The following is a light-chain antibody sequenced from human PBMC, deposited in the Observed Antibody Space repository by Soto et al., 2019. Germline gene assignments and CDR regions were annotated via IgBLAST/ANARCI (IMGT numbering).Light chain of an antibody. CDR3: QQYGSSPIT. V-gene: IGKV3-20*01. J-gene: IGKJ5*01. CDR1: QSVSSYY. Sequence: EIVLTQSPGTLSLSPGERATLSCRATQSVSSYYLAWYQQKPGQAPRLLFYGASSRATGIPDRFSGSGSGTDSTLTISRLEPEDFAVYYCQQYGSSPITFGQGTRLEMK. CDR2: GAS.